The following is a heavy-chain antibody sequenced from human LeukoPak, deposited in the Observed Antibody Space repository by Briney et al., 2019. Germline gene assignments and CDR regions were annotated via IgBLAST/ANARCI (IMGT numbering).Heavy chain of an antibody. CDR3: AGHYGSGSYYAY. D-gene: IGHD3-10*01. Sequence: PSETLSLTCTVPGGSISSYYWSWIRQPPGKGLEWIGYIYYSGSTNYNPSLKSRVTISVDTSKNQFSLKLSSVTAADTAVYYCAGHYGSGSYYAYWGQGTLVTVSS. CDR1: GGSISSYY. J-gene: IGHJ4*02. CDR2: IYYSGST. V-gene: IGHV4-59*01.